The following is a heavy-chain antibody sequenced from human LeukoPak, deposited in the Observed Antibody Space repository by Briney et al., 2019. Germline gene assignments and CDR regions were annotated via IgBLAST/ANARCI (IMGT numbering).Heavy chain of an antibody. J-gene: IGHJ5*02. CDR2: ISGSGATT. Sequence: GRSLRLSCAASGFTFSSYALSWVRQAPGKGLEWVSAISGSGATTYYADSLKGRFTISRDNSKSTLYCEMNSLRAEDTAVYYCVIRGSSTSVGFDPWGQGTLVTVSS. D-gene: IGHD2-2*01. CDR1: GFTFSSYA. CDR3: VIRGSSTSVGFDP. V-gene: IGHV3-23*01.